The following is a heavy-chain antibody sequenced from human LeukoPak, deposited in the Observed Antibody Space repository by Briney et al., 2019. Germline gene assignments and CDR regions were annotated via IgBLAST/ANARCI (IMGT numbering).Heavy chain of an antibody. D-gene: IGHD6-19*01. CDR2: IRYDAASQ. CDR1: GFDFSNNG. V-gene: IGHV3-30*02. CDR3: AKDIAVSDSYFDY. Sequence: PGGSLRLSCGASGFDFSNNGMHWVRQSPGKGLEWVAFIRYDAASQYYADSVKGRFTISRDNSKNTLYLQMDSLRSEDTAIYHCAKDIAVSDSYFDYWGQGTLVTVSS. J-gene: IGHJ4*02.